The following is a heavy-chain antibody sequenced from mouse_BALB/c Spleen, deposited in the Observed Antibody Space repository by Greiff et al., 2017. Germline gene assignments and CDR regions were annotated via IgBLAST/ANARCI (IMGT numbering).Heavy chain of an antibody. D-gene: IGHD1-1*01. CDR2: IYPSDSYT. CDR1: GYTFTSYW. Sequence: QVQLQQPGAELVRPGASVKLSCKASGYTFTSYWINWVKQRPGQGLEWIGNIYPSDSYTNYNQKFKDKATLTVDKSSSTAYMQLSSPTSEDSAVYYCTRDYGSSLDFDYWGQGTTLTVSS. V-gene: IGHV1-69*02. CDR3: TRDYGSSLDFDY. J-gene: IGHJ2*01.